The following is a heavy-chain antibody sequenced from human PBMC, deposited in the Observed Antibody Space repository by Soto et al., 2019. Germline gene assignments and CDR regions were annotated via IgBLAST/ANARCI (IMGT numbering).Heavy chain of an antibody. V-gene: IGHV1-58*01. Sequence: SVKVSCNASGLTFTSSALQWVRQARGQRLEWIGWIVVGSGNTNYAQKFQERVTITRDMSTSTAYMELSSLRSEDTAVYYCAADPRFTFWFDPWGQGTLVTVSS. CDR2: IVVGSGNT. CDR3: AADPRFTFWFDP. CDR1: GLTFTSSA. J-gene: IGHJ5*02. D-gene: IGHD3-3*01.